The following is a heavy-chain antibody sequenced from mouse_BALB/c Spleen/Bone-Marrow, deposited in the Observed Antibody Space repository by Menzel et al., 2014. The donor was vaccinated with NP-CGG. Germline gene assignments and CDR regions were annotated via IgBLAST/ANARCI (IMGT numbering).Heavy chain of an antibody. J-gene: IGHJ3*01. Sequence: VHVKQSGAELVKPGASVKLSCTASGFNIKDTYMHWVKQRPEQGLEWIGRIDPANGNTKYDPKFQGKATITADTSSNTAYLQLSSLTSEDTAVYYCAPYYYGSSGFAYWGQGTLVTVSA. CDR1: GFNIKDTY. V-gene: IGHV14-3*02. D-gene: IGHD1-1*01. CDR3: APYYYGSSGFAY. CDR2: IDPANGNT.